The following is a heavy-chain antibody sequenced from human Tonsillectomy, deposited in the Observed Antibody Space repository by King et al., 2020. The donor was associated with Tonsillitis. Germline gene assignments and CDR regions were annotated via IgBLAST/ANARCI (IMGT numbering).Heavy chain of an antibody. J-gene: IGHJ4*02. CDR3: ARGALPKTGDYFDY. CDR1: GFTFSPYN. CDR2: ISRTGTYI. Sequence: VQLVQSGGGLVRPGGSLRLSCAASGFTFSPYNMNWVRQAPGKGLEWVSSISRTGTYIYYADSVKGRFTISRDNVKNSLYLQMNSLRVEDTAVYYCARGALPKTGDYFDYWGQGTLVTVSS. V-gene: IGHV3-21*01. D-gene: IGHD3-10*01.